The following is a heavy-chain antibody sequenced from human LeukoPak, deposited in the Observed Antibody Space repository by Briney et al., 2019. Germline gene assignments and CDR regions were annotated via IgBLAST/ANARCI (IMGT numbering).Heavy chain of an antibody. Sequence: NPGGSLRLSCAASGFTFNNAWMSWVRQAPGKGLGWVGRIKSKTDVGTTDYAAPVKGRFTISRDDSKNTLYLQMSSLKTEDTAVYYCTTDEAYYDSRYFDYWGQGTLVTVSS. CDR2: IKSKTDVGTT. J-gene: IGHJ4*02. D-gene: IGHD3-22*01. CDR3: TTDEAYYDSRYFDY. CDR1: GFTFNNAW. V-gene: IGHV3-15*01.